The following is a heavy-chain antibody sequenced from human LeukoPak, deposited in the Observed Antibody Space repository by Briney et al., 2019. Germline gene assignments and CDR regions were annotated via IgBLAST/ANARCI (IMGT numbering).Heavy chain of an antibody. CDR3: AGPTDYAFEY. CDR1: GYTFTSYY. D-gene: IGHD4-17*01. CDR2: INPIFATT. V-gene: IGHV1-69*05. Sequence: SVKVSCKASGYTFTSYYMHWVRQAPGQGLEWMGGINPIFATTKYAQKFQGRLTIITGESTNMAYMELSSLRSEDTAVYYCAGPTDYAFEYWGQGTLVTVSS. J-gene: IGHJ4*02.